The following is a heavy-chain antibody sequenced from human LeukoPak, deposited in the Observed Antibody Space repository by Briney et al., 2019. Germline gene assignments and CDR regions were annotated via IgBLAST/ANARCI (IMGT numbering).Heavy chain of an antibody. D-gene: IGHD1-7*01. CDR2: IKQDGSEK. CDR3: ARGTGTRYYYYYMDV. J-gene: IGHJ6*03. Sequence: GGSLRLSCAASGFTFSTYWMHWVRQAPGKGLEWVANIKQDGSEKYYVDSVKGRFTISRDNAKNSLYLQMNSLRAEDTAVYYCARGTGTRYYYYYMDVWGKGTTVTVSS. CDR1: GFTFSTYW. V-gene: IGHV3-7*01.